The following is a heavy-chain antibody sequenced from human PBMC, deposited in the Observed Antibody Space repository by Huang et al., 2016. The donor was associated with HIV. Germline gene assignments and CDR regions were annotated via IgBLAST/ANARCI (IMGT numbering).Heavy chain of an antibody. D-gene: IGHD6-6*01. Sequence: QVQLVQSGAEVKNPGASVRVSCKASGYTFTDSNIHWVRQAPGQGLEWMGWINPKRGGTIYAQRCQGRVTMTRDTTISTVHMDLRRIQSDDTAVYFCARGWSFGSSTSPADWGQGTLVTVSS. V-gene: IGHV1-2*02. CDR3: ARGWSFGSSTSPAD. J-gene: IGHJ4*02. CDR1: GYTFTDSN. CDR2: INPKRGGT.